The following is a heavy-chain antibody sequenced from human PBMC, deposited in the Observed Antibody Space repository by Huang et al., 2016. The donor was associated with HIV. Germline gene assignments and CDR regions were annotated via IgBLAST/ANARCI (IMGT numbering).Heavy chain of an antibody. CDR1: GYTFTNYD. CDR3: ARSAYGDLDY. J-gene: IGHJ4*02. Sequence: QVHLVQSGAEVKKPGASVKVSCKASGYTFTNYDINWVRQAPGRGLEGMGWMNPNTGNTGLAQSFQGRVTMTRKTSITTAYMELTSLTSEDTAVYYCARSAYGDLDYWGLGTLVIVSS. V-gene: IGHV1-8*02. D-gene: IGHD4-17*01. CDR2: MNPNTGNT.